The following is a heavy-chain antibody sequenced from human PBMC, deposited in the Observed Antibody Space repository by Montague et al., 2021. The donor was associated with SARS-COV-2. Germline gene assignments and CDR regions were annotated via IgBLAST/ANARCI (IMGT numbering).Heavy chain of an antibody. CDR1: GFTFGDHA. CDR2: INHSGSS. D-gene: IGHD3-3*01. Sequence: LRLSCAASGFTFGDHAMSWFRQAPGKGLEWIGEINHSGSSNYNPSLKNRVTISVDKSKNQISLKLTSVTAADTATYYCARGQVTIFAVLIMLPAAGAIDVRGQGTTVTVSS. V-gene: IGHV4-34*01. J-gene: IGHJ3*01. CDR3: ARGQVTIFAVLIMLPAAGAIDV.